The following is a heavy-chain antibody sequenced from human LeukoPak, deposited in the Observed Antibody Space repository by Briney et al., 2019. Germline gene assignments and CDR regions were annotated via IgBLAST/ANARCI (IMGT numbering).Heavy chain of an antibody. CDR1: GYTFTSYG. V-gene: IGHV1-18*01. CDR2: ISAYNGNT. CDR3: ARDFKGLYSYGVTYCDY. Sequence: ASVKVPCKASGYTFTSYGISWVRQAPGQGLEWMGWISAYNGNTNYAQKLQGRVTMTTDTSTSTAYMELRSLRSDDTAVYYCARDFKGLYSYGVTYCDYWGQGTLVTVSS. J-gene: IGHJ4*02. D-gene: IGHD5-18*01.